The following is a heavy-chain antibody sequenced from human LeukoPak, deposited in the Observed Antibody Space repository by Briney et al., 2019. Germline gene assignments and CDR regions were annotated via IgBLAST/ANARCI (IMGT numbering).Heavy chain of an antibody. CDR2: ISGSGGST. CDR1: GFTFRNYG. Sequence: GGSLRLSCAASGFTFRNYGMSWVRQAPGKGLEWVSAISGSGGSTYYADSVKGRFTISRDNSKSTLYLQMNSLRAEDTAVYYCAKVRDGYTLDFWGQGTLVTVSS. CDR3: AKVRDGYTLDF. D-gene: IGHD5-24*01. V-gene: IGHV3-23*01. J-gene: IGHJ4*02.